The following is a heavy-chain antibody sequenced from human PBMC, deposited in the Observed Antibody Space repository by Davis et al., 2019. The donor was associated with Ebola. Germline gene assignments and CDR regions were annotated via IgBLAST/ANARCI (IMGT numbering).Heavy chain of an antibody. D-gene: IGHD2-2*01. CDR3: ARGGGVDRVDSRDIVLVPAAIYDY. Sequence: MPSETLSLTCTVSGGSISSSYWSWIRQPPGKGLEWIGYIYYSESSNYNPSLKSRVTISVDTSKNHFSLKLSSVTAADTAVYYCARGGGVDRVDSRDIVLVPAAIYDYWGQGTLVTVSS. CDR2: IYYSESS. CDR1: GGSISSSY. J-gene: IGHJ4*02. V-gene: IGHV4-59*01.